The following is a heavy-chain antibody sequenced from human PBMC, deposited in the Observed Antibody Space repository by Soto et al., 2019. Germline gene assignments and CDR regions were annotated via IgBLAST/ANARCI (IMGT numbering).Heavy chain of an antibody. J-gene: IGHJ5*02. CDR2: ISSSSSYI. CDR1: GFTFSSYS. V-gene: IGHV3-21*01. CDR3: ARAPRNPRSNWFDP. Sequence: RLSCAASGFTFSSYSMNWVRQAPGKGLEWVSSISSSSSYIYYADSVKGRFTISRDNAKNSLYLQMNSLRAEDTAVYYCARAPRNPRSNWFDPCGQGTLVTVSS.